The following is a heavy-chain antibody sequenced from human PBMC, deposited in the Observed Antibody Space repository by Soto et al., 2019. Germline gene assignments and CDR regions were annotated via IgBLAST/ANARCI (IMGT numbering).Heavy chain of an antibody. CDR1: GYTFTTYD. D-gene: IGHD4-17*01. Sequence: QVQLVQSGVEVKKPGASVKVSCKTSGYTFTTYDISWVRQAPGQGLEWMGWISGYNGNTNYAQKLQGRVTMTTDTSTITAYMELRSLRSDDTAVYYCAREVASGDWFDPWGQGTRVTVSS. CDR2: ISGYNGNT. CDR3: AREVASGDWFDP. V-gene: IGHV1-18*01. J-gene: IGHJ5*02.